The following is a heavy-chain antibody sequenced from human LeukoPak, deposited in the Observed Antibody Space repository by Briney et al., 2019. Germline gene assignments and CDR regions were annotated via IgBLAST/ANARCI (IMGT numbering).Heavy chain of an antibody. V-gene: IGHV4-39*01. CDR1: GGSISSSSYY. J-gene: IGHJ5*02. Sequence: SETLSLTCTVSGGSISSSSYYWGWIRQPPGKGLGWIGSIYYSGSTYYNPYLKSRVTISVDTSKNQFSLKLSSVTAADTAVYYCARLGGGQYYYDSSARWFDPWGQGTLVTVSS. CDR2: IYYSGST. CDR3: ARLGGGQYYYDSSARWFDP. D-gene: IGHD3-22*01.